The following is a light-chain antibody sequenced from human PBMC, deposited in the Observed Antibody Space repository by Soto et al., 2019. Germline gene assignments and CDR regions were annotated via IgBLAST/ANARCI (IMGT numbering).Light chain of an antibody. Sequence: QPVLTQPPSASGTPGQRVTISCSGSGSNIGTNYVYWYQQLPGSAPKLLIYGNDQRPSGVPDRFSGSKSGTSASLAISGVRSEDEADYYCATWDDDVSGPVFGGGTKLTVL. V-gene: IGLV1-47*01. J-gene: IGLJ3*02. CDR1: GSNIGTNY. CDR3: ATWDDDVSGPV. CDR2: GND.